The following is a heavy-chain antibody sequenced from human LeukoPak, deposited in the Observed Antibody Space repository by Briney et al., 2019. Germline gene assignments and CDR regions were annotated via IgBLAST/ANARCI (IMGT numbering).Heavy chain of an antibody. CDR1: GFTFSSYE. J-gene: IGHJ3*02. D-gene: IGHD1-26*01. V-gene: IGHV3-48*03. CDR2: ISSSGSTI. Sequence: QPGGSLRLSCAASGFTFSSYEMNWVRQAPGKGLEWVSYISSSGSTIYYADSVKGRFTISRDNAKNSLYPQMNSLRAEGTAVYYCARAPYSGSRASIWGQGTMVTVSS. CDR3: ARAPYSGSRASI.